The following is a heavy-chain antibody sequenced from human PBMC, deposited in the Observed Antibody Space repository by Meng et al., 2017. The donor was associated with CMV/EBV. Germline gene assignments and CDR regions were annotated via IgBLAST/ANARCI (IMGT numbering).Heavy chain of an antibody. V-gene: IGHV3-23*01. CDR2: ITATSGST. CDR1: GVTFSSYV. CDR3: AKHKAVTTLEFYFDS. Sequence: SGVTFSSYVMSWVRQAPGKGLEWVSTITATSGSTYYADSVKGRFTVSRDNSKSTLYLQMISLGAEDTAVYYCAKHKAVTTLEFYFDSWGQGTLVTVSS. D-gene: IGHD2/OR15-2a*01. J-gene: IGHJ4*02.